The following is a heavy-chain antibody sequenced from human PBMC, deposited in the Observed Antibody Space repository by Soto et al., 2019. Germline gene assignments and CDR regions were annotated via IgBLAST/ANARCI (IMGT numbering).Heavy chain of an antibody. CDR2: ISSSSSYI. D-gene: IGHD6-19*01. V-gene: IGHV3-21*01. CDR1: GFTFSSYS. CDR3: ARDISSGPGAFDI. J-gene: IGHJ3*02. Sequence: GGSLRLSCAASGFTFSSYSMNWVRQAPGKGLEWVSSISSSSSYIYYADSVKGRFTISRDNAKNSLYLQMNSLRAEDTAVYYCARDISSGPGAFDIWGQGTMVTVSS.